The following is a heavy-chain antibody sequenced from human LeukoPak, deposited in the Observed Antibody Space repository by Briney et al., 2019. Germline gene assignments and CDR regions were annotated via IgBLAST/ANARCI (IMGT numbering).Heavy chain of an antibody. J-gene: IGHJ4*02. CDR3: ARVRYLEWLQYYFDY. D-gene: IGHD3-3*01. Sequence: GGSLRLSCAASGFTFSDYYMSWIRQAPGKGLEWVSYISSSGSTIYYAGPVKGRFTISRDNAKNSLYLQMNSLRAEDTAVYYCARVRYLEWLQYYFDYWGQGTLVTVSS. CDR2: ISSSGSTI. CDR1: GFTFSDYY. V-gene: IGHV3-11*04.